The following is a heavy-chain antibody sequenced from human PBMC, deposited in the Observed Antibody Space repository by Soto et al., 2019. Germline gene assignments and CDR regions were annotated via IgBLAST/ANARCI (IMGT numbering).Heavy chain of an antibody. CDR3: ARTRATIRYYYYYGMDV. CDR2: IKQDGSEK. Sequence: GGPLRLSCAASGFTFSSYWMSWVSQAPGKGLEWVANIKQDGSEKYYVDSVKGRFTISRDNAKNSLYLQMNSLRAEDTAVYYCARTRATIRYYYYYGMDVWGQGTTVTVSS. D-gene: IGHD5-12*01. J-gene: IGHJ6*02. V-gene: IGHV3-7*01. CDR1: GFTFSSYW.